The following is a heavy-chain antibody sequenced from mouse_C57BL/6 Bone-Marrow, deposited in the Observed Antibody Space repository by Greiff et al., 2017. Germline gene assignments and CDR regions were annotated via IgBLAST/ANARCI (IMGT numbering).Heavy chain of an antibody. CDR2: IHPNSGST. D-gene: IGHD2-4*01. J-gene: IGHJ4*01. CDR3: IYYDYDRGAMDY. Sequence: VQLQQPGAELVKPGASVKLSCKASGYTFTSYWMHWVKQRPGQGLEWIGMIHPNSGSTNYNEKFKSKATLTVDKSSSTAYMQLSSLTSEDSAVYYCIYYDYDRGAMDYWGQGTSVTVSS. V-gene: IGHV1-64*01. CDR1: GYTFTSYW.